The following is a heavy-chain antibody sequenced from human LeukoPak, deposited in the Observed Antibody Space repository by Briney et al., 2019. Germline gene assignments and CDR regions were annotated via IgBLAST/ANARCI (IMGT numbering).Heavy chain of an antibody. Sequence: GGSLRLSCTVSGFTVSSNSMSWDRQAPGKGLEWVSFIYSGGNTHYSDSVKGRFTISRDNSKNTLYLQMNSLRAEDTAVYYRARRAGEYSHPYDYWGQGTLVTVSS. V-gene: IGHV3-53*01. CDR1: GFTVSSNS. J-gene: IGHJ4*02. CDR2: IYSGGNT. D-gene: IGHD4-17*01. CDR3: ARRAGEYSHPYDY.